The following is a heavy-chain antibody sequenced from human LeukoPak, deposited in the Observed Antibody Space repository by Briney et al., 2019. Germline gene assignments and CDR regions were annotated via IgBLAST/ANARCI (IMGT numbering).Heavy chain of an antibody. CDR1: GGSISTYY. V-gene: IGHV4-59*08. J-gene: IGHJ4*02. D-gene: IGHD3-10*01. Sequence: SETLSLTCTVSGGSISTYYWSWIRQPPGKGLEWIGHIYYSGNTNYNPSLKSRVTISIDTSKNQFSLKLSSVTAADTAVYYCSGSGSYYNYYFDYWGQGTLVTVSS. CDR2: IYYSGNT. CDR3: SGSGSYYNYYFDY.